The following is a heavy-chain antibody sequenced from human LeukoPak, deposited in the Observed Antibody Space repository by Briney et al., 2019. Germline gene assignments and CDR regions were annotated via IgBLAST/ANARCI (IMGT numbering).Heavy chain of an antibody. J-gene: IGHJ5*02. Sequence: SETLSLTCTVSGGSISSSSYYWGWIRQPPGKGLEWIGSIYYSGSTYYNPSLKSRVTISVDTSKNQFSLKLSSVTAADTAVYYCARAGSGGSCYTTWGQGTLVTVSS. CDR1: GGSISSSSYY. D-gene: IGHD2-15*01. CDR3: ARAGSGGSCYTT. CDR2: IYYSGST. V-gene: IGHV4-39*07.